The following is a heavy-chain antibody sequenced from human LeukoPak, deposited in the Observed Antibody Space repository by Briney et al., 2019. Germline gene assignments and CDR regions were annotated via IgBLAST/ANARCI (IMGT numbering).Heavy chain of an antibody. CDR1: GFTFSSYA. J-gene: IGHJ4*02. CDR3: AKAGCSSTSCYTDY. V-gene: IGHV3-23*01. Sequence: GGSLRLSCAASGFTFSSYAMSWVRQAPGKGLEWVSAISGSGGSTYYADSVKGRFTISRDNSKNTLYLQMNSLRAEDTAVYYCAKAGCSSTSCYTDYWGQGTLVTVSS. D-gene: IGHD2-2*02. CDR2: ISGSGGST.